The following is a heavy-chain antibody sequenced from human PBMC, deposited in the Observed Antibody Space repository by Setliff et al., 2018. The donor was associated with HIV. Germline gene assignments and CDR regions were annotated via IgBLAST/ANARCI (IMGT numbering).Heavy chain of an antibody. J-gene: IGHJ5*02. CDR3: ARHQPEYSYAPVWFDP. CDR1: GYSISSGYY. Sequence: VSGYSISSGYYWGWRRQPTGQGLEWIGSIYHSGSTFYSPSLKSRVTMSVDTSRNRFSVKLSSVTAADTAVYYCARHQPEYSYAPVWFDPCVHGPLVTVSS. V-gene: IGHV4-38-2*01. D-gene: IGHD5-18*01. CDR2: IYHSGST.